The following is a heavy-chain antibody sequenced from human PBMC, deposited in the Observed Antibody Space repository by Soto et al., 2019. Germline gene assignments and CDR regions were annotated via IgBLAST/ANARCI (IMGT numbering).Heavy chain of an antibody. Sequence: QVQLVQSGAEVKKPGASVKVSCKASGYTFTGYYMHWVRQAPGQGLEWMGWINPNSGGTNYAQKFQGRVTMTRDTSISTAYMELSRLRSDDTAVYYCARADSIAVDHYYYYGMDVWGQGTTVTVSS. CDR3: ARADSIAVDHYYYYGMDV. J-gene: IGHJ6*02. D-gene: IGHD6-19*01. CDR2: INPNSGGT. CDR1: GYTFTGYY. V-gene: IGHV1-2*02.